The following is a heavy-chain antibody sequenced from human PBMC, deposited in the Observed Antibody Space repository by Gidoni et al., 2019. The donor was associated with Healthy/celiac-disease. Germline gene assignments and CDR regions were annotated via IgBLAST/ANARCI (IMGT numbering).Heavy chain of an antibody. V-gene: IGHV1-69*06. CDR2: IIPIFGTA. J-gene: IGHJ4*02. CDR1: GCSFSSYA. Sequence: QVQLVQSAAEVKKPGSSVKLSCKASGCSFSSYAISWVRQDTGKGIEWMGGIIPIFGTANYAQKFKGRVTITADKSTSTAYMELSSLRSEDTAVYYCASAAYDSSGYYLPLFDYWGQGTLVTVSS. CDR3: ASAAYDSSGYYLPLFDY. D-gene: IGHD3-22*01.